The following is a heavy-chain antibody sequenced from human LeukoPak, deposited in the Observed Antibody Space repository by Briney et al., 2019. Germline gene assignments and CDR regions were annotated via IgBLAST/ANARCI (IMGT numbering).Heavy chain of an antibody. CDR1: GYRFTAFY. V-gene: IGHV1-2*02. D-gene: IGHD6-19*01. Sequence: ASVKVSCKASGYRFTAFYMHWVRQAAGQGLEWMGWINPNSGGTSYAQNLQGRVTMTRDTSITTAYMELSGLTSDDTAVYFCARYTTGWYSSWGQGTLVTVSS. CDR2: INPNSGGT. CDR3: ARYTTGWYSS. J-gene: IGHJ5*02.